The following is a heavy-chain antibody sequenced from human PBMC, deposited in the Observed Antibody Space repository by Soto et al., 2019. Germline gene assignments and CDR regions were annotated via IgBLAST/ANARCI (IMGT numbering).Heavy chain of an antibody. CDR2: IKSKTDGGTT. D-gene: IGHD2-15*01. V-gene: IGHV3-15*01. Sequence: RRLSCAASGFTFSNAWMSWVRQAPGKGLEWVGRIKSKTDGGTTDYAAPVKGRFTISRDDSKNTLYLQMNSLKTEDTAVYYCTTAYCSGGSCYPSWFDPWGQGTLVTVSS. J-gene: IGHJ5*02. CDR1: GFTFSNAW. CDR3: TTAYCSGGSCYPSWFDP.